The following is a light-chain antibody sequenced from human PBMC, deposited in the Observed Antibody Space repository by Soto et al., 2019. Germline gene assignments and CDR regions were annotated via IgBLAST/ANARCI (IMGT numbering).Light chain of an antibody. CDR1: SSNIGSNY. CDR3: ATWDESLSGPYV. J-gene: IGLJ1*01. CDR2: RND. V-gene: IGLV1-47*01. Sequence: QSVLTQPPSASGTPGQRATISCSGSSSNIGSNYVYRYQQLPGTAPKLLMYRNDQRPSGVPDRFSGSKAGTSASLAISGLRSEDEADYYCATWDESLSGPYVFGTGTKVTVL.